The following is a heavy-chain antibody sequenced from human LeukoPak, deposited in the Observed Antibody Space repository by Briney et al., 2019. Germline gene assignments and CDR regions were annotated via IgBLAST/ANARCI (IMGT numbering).Heavy chain of an antibody. J-gene: IGHJ4*02. D-gene: IGHD4-23*01. Sequence: KSGGSLRLSCAASGFTFSSYSMNWVRQAPGKGLEWVSSISSSSSYIYYADSVKGRFTISRDNAKNSLYLQMNSLRAEDTAVYYCARDCGGGGSCFDYWGQGTLVTVSS. CDR1: GFTFSSYS. CDR2: ISSSSSYI. CDR3: ARDCGGGGSCFDY. V-gene: IGHV3-21*01.